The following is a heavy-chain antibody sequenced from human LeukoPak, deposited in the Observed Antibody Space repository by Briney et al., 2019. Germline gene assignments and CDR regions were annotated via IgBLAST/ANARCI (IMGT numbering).Heavy chain of an antibody. D-gene: IGHD6-13*01. Sequence: SQTLSLTCAISGDSVSSNSAAWNWIRQSPSRGLEWLGRTYYRSKWYNDYAVSVKSRITINPDTSKNQFSLQLNSVTPEDTAAYYCARWRQQPHEPNWFDPWGQGTLVTVSS. CDR2: TYYRSKWYN. J-gene: IGHJ5*02. CDR3: ARWRQQPHEPNWFDP. CDR1: GDSVSSNSAA. V-gene: IGHV6-1*01.